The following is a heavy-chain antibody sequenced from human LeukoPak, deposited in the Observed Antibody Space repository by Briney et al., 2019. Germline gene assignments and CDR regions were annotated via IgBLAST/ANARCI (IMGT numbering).Heavy chain of an antibody. J-gene: IGHJ4*02. CDR1: GGSISSYY. Sequence: PSETLSLTCTVSGGSISSYYWSWIRQPPGKGLEWIGDIYYSGSTNYKPSLKSRVTISADTSKNQFSLKLSSVTAADTAVYYCARGGTSWGYWGQGTLVTISS. CDR3: ARGGTSWGY. CDR2: IYYSGST. V-gene: IGHV4-59*01. D-gene: IGHD1-26*01.